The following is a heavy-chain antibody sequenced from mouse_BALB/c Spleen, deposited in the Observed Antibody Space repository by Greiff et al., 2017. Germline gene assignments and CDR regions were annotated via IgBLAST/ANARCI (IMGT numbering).Heavy chain of an antibody. J-gene: IGHJ3*01. V-gene: IGHV1-80*01. D-gene: IGHD1-1*01. CDR3: ARGGYGSSYWFAN. CDR2: IYPGDGDT. Sequence: QVQLQQSGAELVRPGSSVKISCKASGYAFSSYWMNWVKQRPGQGLEWIGQIYPGDGDTNYNGKFKGKATLTADKSSSTAYMQLSSLTSEDSAVYFCARGGYGSSYWFANWGQGTLVTVSA. CDR1: GYAFSSYW.